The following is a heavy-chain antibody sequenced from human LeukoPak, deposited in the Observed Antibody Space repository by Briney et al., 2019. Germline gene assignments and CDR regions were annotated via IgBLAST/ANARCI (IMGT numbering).Heavy chain of an antibody. Sequence: KPSETLSLTCAVYGGSFGAYYWSWIRQPPGKGLEWIGEINHSGSTNYNPSLKSRVTISVDTSKNHFSLKLSSVTAADTAVYYCAGPGAGDLDYWGPGTLVTVSS. D-gene: IGHD3-10*01. CDR3: AGPGAGDLDY. CDR2: INHSGST. J-gene: IGHJ4*02. V-gene: IGHV4-34*01. CDR1: GGSFGAYY.